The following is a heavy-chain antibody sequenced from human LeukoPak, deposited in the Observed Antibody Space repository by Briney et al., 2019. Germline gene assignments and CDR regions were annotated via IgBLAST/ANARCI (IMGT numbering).Heavy chain of an antibody. Sequence: ASVKVSCKASGYTFTSYYMHWVRQAPGQGLEWMGIINPSGGSTSYAQKFQGRVSMTRDTSTSTVYMELSSLRSEDTAVYYCARRYTYSPRDPHTGWFDPWGQGTLVTVSS. J-gene: IGHJ5*02. D-gene: IGHD6-13*01. V-gene: IGHV1-46*01. CDR3: ARRYTYSPRDPHTGWFDP. CDR1: GYTFTSYY. CDR2: INPSGGST.